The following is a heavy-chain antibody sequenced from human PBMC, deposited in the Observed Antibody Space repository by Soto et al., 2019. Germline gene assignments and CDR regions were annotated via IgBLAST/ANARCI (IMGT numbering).Heavy chain of an antibody. J-gene: IGHJ4*02. D-gene: IGHD4-17*01. CDR2: VSDSGTT. CDR1: GASIRSRF. Sequence: QVQLQESGPGLVKPSETLSLTCTVSGASIRSRFWSWIRQPPGKGLEWIGYVSDSGTTNYNPSLKSRVTMSIDTSRNQFSLKLRSVTAADTAVYYCARHPATPYDYGDWDSDYWGQGTLATVSS. V-gene: IGHV4-59*08. CDR3: ARHPATPYDYGDWDSDY.